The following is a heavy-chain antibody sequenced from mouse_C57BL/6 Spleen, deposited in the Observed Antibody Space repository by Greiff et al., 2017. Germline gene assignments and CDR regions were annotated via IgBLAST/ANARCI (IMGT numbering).Heavy chain of an antibody. CDR2: IDPSDSET. V-gene: IGHV1-52*01. CDR1: GYTFTSYW. J-gene: IGHJ3*01. Sequence: QAQLQQPGAELVRPGSSVKLSCKASGYTFTSYWMHWVKQRPIQGLEWIGNIDPSDSETHYNQKFKDKATLTVDKSSSTAYMQLSSLTSEDSAVYYCARFDGYYPYWGQGTLVTVSA. CDR3: ARFDGYYPY. D-gene: IGHD2-3*01.